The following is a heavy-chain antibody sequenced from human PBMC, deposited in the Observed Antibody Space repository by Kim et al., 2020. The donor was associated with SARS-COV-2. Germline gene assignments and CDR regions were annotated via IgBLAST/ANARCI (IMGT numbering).Heavy chain of an antibody. V-gene: IGHV4-59*01. D-gene: IGHD6-19*01. CDR3: ARDMSSGWYQGWFDP. J-gene: IGHJ5*02. Sequence: PSLKSRVTISVDTSKNQFSLKLSSVTAADTAVYYWARDMSSGWYQGWFDPWGQGTLVTVSS.